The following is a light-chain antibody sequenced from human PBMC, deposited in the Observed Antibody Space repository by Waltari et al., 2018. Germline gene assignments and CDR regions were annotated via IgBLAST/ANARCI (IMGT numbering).Light chain of an antibody. Sequence: EIVLTQSPGTLSLSPGERPTLSCRASQSISKYLAWYQQKPGQAPRLLIYHASSRAAGIPDRFSGSGSGTDFSLTISRLEPEDFAVYYCQHYESLPVTFGQGTKVEIK. CDR1: QSISKY. V-gene: IGKV3-20*01. J-gene: IGKJ1*01. CDR3: QHYESLPVT. CDR2: HAS.